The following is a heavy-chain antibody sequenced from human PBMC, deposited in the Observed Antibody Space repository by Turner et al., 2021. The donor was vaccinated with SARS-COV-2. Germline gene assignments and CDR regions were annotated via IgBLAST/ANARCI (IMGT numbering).Heavy chain of an antibody. CDR3: ARGYSSGWYQSGAFDI. CDR2: IYSGGST. D-gene: IGHD6-19*01. V-gene: IGHV3-53*01. CDR1: GFTVSSNY. Sequence: EVQLVESGGGLIQPGGSLRLSCAASGFTVSSNYMSWVRQAPGKGLEWVSVIYSGGSTYYADSVKGRFTISRDNSKNTLYLQMNSLRAEDTAVCYCARGYSSGWYQSGAFDIWGQGTMVTVSS. J-gene: IGHJ3*02.